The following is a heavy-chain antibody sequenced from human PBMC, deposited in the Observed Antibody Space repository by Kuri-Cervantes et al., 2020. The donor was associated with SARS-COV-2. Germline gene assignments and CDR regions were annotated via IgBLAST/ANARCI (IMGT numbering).Heavy chain of an antibody. CDR3: ARLVRQYSSSSSPDY. Sequence: GSLRLSCSVSGDSIRSTSYYWGWIRQLPGKGLEWIGNIYYSGSTYYSPSLKSRVTISVDMSKNQFSLNLNSVTAADTAVYYCARLVRQYSSSSSPDYWGQGTLVTVSS. CDR2: IYYSGST. V-gene: IGHV4-39*01. J-gene: IGHJ4*02. D-gene: IGHD6-6*01. CDR1: GDSIRSTSYY.